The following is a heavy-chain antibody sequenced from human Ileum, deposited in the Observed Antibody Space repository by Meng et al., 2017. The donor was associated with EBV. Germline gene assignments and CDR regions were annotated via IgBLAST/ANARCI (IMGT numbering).Heavy chain of an antibody. J-gene: IGHJ5*02. D-gene: IGHD3-22*01. CDR2: IYHHGTT. CDR1: GGSIISSKL. V-gene: IGHV4-4*02. Sequence: QVPVQESGPRLVKPSGTVSLTCAFSGGSIISSKLWSWGRQSPGTGLEWIGEIYHHGTTNYNPSLKSRVTISVDTSKNKFFLNLTSLTAADTAVYYCARLDSSGYYFGGWFDPWGQGILVTFSS. CDR3: ARLDSSGYYFGGWFDP.